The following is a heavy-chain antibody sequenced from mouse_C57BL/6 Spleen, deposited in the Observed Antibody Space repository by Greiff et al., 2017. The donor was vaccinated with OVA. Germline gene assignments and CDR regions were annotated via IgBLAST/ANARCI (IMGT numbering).Heavy chain of an antibody. D-gene: IGHD1-1*01. Sequence: DVQLQESGAELVRPGASVKLSCTASGFNIKDYYMHWVKQRPEQGLEWIGRIDPEDGDTEYAPKFQGKATMTADTSSNTAYLQLRSLTSEDTAVYYCTTRGSSLAWFAYWGQGTLVTVSA. CDR1: GFNIKDYY. V-gene: IGHV14-1*01. CDR2: IDPEDGDT. CDR3: TTRGSSLAWFAY. J-gene: IGHJ3*01.